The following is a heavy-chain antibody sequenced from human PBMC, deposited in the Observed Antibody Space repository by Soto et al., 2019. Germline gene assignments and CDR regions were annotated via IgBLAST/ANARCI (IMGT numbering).Heavy chain of an antibody. J-gene: IGHJ6*02. Sequence: ASVKVSCKASGYTFTSYGISWVRQAPGQGLEWMGWISAYNGNTNYAQKLQGRVTMTTDTSTSTAYMELRSLRSDDTAVYYCARGELGYSGYDYIKVSSGMDVWGQGTTVTVSS. D-gene: IGHD5-12*01. CDR3: ARGELGYSGYDYIKVSSGMDV. V-gene: IGHV1-18*01. CDR1: GYTFTSYG. CDR2: ISAYNGNT.